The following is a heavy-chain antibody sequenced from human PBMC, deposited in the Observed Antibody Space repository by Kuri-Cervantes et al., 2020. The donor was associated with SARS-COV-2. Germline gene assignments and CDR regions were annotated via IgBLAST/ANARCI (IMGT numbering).Heavy chain of an antibody. J-gene: IGHJ6*03. Sequence: GGSLRLSCAASGFTFSSYAMHWVRQAPGKGLEWVAVISYDGSNKYYADSAKGRFTISRDNSKNTLYLQMNSLRAEDTAVYYCAKDSQGGWFGELPWYYYYYMDVWGKGTTVTVSS. CDR2: ISYDGSNK. CDR3: AKDSQGGWFGELPWYYYYYMDV. D-gene: IGHD3-10*01. CDR1: GFTFSSYA. V-gene: IGHV3-30-3*01.